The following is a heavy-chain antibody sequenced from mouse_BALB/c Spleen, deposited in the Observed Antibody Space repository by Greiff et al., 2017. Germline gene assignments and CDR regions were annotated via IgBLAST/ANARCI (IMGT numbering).Heavy chain of an antibody. CDR1: GFAFSSYD. CDR3: ARPGGYYAMDY. Sequence: EVKLMESGGGLVKPGGSLKLSCAASGFAFSSYDMSWVRQTPEKRLEWVAYISSGGGSTYYPDTVKGRFTISRDNAKNTLYLQMSSLKSEDTAMYYCARPGGYYAMDYWGQGTSVTVSS. V-gene: IGHV5-12-1*01. CDR2: ISSGGGST. J-gene: IGHJ4*01.